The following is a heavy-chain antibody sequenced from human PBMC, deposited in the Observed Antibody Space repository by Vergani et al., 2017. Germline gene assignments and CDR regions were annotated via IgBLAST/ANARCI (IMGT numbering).Heavy chain of an antibody. J-gene: IGHJ6*02. V-gene: IGHV3-9*03. CDR1: GFTFDDYA. CDR3: AKALFGXNCGGDCRSGGMDV. CDR2: ISWNSGSI. D-gene: IGHD2-21*02. Sequence: EVQLVESGGGLVQPGRSLRLSCAASGFTFDDYAMHWVRQAPGKGLEWVSGISWNSGSIGYADSVKGRFTISRDNAKNSLYLQMNSLRAEDMALYYCAKALFGXNCGGDCRSGGMDVWGQGTTVTVSS.